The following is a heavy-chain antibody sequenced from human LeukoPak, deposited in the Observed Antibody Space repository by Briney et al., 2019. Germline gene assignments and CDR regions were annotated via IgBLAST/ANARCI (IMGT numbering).Heavy chain of an antibody. CDR3: DRPSVGAGDY. CDR1: GFTFSDSA. V-gene: IGHV3-73*01. Sequence: GGSLRLSCAASGFTFSDSAMHWVRQASGKGLEWVGRIRGKANNYATAYATSLKVRFTISRDDSKNTAYLQMNSLKTDDTAVYYCDRPSVGAGDYWGQGTLVTVSS. D-gene: IGHD3-10*01. J-gene: IGHJ4*02. CDR2: IRGKANNYAT.